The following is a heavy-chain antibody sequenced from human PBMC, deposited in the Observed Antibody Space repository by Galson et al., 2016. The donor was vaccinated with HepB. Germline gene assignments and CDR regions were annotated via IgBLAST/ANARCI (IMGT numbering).Heavy chain of an antibody. CDR3: ERGGHIVVVTSTRNFDPFNI. V-gene: IGHV3-33*01. CDR1: GFTFSSYG. D-gene: IGHD2-21*02. CDR2: IWYVGHNK. Sequence: SLRLSCAASGFTFSSYGMHWVRQAPGKGLEWVALIWYVGHNKYYADSVKGRFTISRDNSKNTLYLHMSSVTTEETAMYYCERGGHIVVVTSTRNFDPFNIWGQGTLVTVSS. J-gene: IGHJ3*02.